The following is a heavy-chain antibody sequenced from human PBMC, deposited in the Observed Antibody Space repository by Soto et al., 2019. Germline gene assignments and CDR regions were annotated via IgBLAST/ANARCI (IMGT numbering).Heavy chain of an antibody. CDR3: AKDSAYSSSWTLSPLWPSYSFDY. CDR2: ISYDGGNK. J-gene: IGHJ4*02. CDR1: GFSLNRNG. D-gene: IGHD6-13*01. V-gene: IGHV3-30*18. Sequence: GGTLRLSCAAAGFSLNRNGMQWARQGTDKELKWVAVISYDGGNKYYEASVKGRFTSSGDNSKNTLYLQMKSLRAEDTAVYYCAKDSAYSSSWTLSPLWPSYSFDYWGKTPLGTLS.